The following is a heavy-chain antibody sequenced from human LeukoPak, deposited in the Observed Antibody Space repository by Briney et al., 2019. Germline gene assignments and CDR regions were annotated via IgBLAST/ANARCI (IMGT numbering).Heavy chain of an antibody. D-gene: IGHD6-19*01. V-gene: IGHV1-2*02. CDR1: GYTFTGYY. Sequence: ASVKVSCKASGYTFTGYYIHWVRQAPGQGLEWMGWINPNSGGTYYAQKFQGRVTMTRDTSISTAYMELNRLTSDDTAVYYCARAGGYRSGWIDYWGQGTLVTVSS. CDR2: INPNSGGT. CDR3: ARAGGYRSGWIDY. J-gene: IGHJ4*02.